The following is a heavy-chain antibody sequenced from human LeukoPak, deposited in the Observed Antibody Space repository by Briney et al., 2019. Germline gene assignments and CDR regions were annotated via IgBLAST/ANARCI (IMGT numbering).Heavy chain of an antibody. D-gene: IGHD4-17*01. CDR1: GYTFTSYY. CDR3: ARVGDYDAFDI. J-gene: IGHJ3*02. Sequence: ASVKVSCKASGYTFTSYYMHWVRQAPGQGLEWMGIINPSGGSTSFAQKFHGRGTMTRDMSTSTVYMELSSLRSEDTAVYYCARVGDYDAFDIWGQGTMVTVSS. V-gene: IGHV1-46*01. CDR2: INPSGGST.